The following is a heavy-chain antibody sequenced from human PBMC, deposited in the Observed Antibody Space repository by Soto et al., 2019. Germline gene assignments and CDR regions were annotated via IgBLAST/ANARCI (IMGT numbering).Heavy chain of an antibody. J-gene: IGHJ4*02. D-gene: IGHD3-10*01. CDR3: ATDLPNYGSGEFDY. CDR1: GFTCNTAW. CDR2: IKSIGGGGTR. V-gene: IGHV3-15*01. Sequence: GGSLRLSCAASGFTCNTAWMSWVRQAPGKGLEWVGRIKSIGGGGTRDYAAPVKGRFTISRDDSQNTVYLQMNSLKTEDTAVYYCATDLPNYGSGEFDYWGQGALVIVS.